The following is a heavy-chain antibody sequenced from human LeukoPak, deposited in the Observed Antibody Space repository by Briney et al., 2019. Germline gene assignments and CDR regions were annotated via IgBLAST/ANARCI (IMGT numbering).Heavy chain of an antibody. D-gene: IGHD2/OR15-2a*01. J-gene: IGHJ4*02. CDR3: AKQNSRGFDY. CDR2: ISEGADIT. Sequence: GGPLRLSCAASGFNFRYYAMTWVRQAPGKGLECVSGISEGADITYYGGSVKGRFTISRDDSKNTLYLQMNSLRAEDTAVYYCAKQNSRGFDYWGQGTLVTVSS. V-gene: IGHV3-23*01. CDR1: GFNFRYYA.